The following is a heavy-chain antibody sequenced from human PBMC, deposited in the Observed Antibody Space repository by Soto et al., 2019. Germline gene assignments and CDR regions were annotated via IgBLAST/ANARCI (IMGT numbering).Heavy chain of an antibody. Sequence: SETLSLTCTVSGGSISNYYWTWIRQPAGKGLEWIGRIYSSGTTNYNPSLKSRVTMSVDTSKNQFSLKLSSVTAADTALYYCARQATYSSSWYDYWGHGTLVTVS. V-gene: IGHV4-4*07. CDR2: IYSSGTT. CDR1: GGSISNYY. D-gene: IGHD6-13*01. CDR3: ARQATYSSSWYDY. J-gene: IGHJ5*01.